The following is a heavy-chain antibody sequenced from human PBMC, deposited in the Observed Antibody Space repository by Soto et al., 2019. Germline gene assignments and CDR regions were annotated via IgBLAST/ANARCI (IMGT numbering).Heavy chain of an antibody. D-gene: IGHD1-26*01. CDR1: GFTFSDYY. CDR3: ARETIVGAQFDY. J-gene: IGHJ4*02. V-gene: IGHV3-11*01. Sequence: GSLRLSCAASGFTFSDYYMSWIRQAPGKGLEWVSYISSSGSTIYYADSVKGRFTISRDNAKNSLYLQMNSLRAEDTAVYYCARETIVGAQFDYWGQGTLVTVSS. CDR2: ISSSGSTI.